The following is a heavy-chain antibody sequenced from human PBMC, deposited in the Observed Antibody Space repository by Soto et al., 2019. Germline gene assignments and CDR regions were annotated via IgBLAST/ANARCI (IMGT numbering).Heavy chain of an antibody. Sequence: GGSLRLSCAASGFTFSSYAMSWVRQAPGKGLEWVSAISGSGGSTYYADSVKGRFTISRDNSKNTLYLQMNSLRAEDTAVYYCANQPARGYSNCWGQGTLVTVSS. J-gene: IGHJ4*02. CDR2: ISGSGGST. V-gene: IGHV3-23*01. CDR1: GFTFSSYA. CDR3: ANQPARGYSNC. D-gene: IGHD5-18*01.